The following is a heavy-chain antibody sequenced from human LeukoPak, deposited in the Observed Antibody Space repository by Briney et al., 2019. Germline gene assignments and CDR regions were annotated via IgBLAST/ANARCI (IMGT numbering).Heavy chain of an antibody. V-gene: IGHV3-7*01. CDR3: ARTPLRQSIFGVAAGRYYYYYYMDV. Sequence: GGSLRLSCAASGFTFSSYWMSWVRQAPGKGLEWVANIKQDGSKKYYVDSVKGRFTISRDNAKNSLYLQMNSLRAEDTAVYYCARTPLRQSIFGVAAGRYYYYYYMDVWGKGTTVTVSS. CDR1: GFTFSSYW. CDR2: IKQDGSKK. D-gene: IGHD3-3*01. J-gene: IGHJ6*03.